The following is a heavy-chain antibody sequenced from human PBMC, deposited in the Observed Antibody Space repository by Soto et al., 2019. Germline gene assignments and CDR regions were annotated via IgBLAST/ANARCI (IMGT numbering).Heavy chain of an antibody. D-gene: IGHD2-8*01. J-gene: IGHJ4*02. CDR2: ISYDGSSK. Sequence: LRLSCAASGFSFSNYGMHWVRQAPGKGLEWVAVISYDGSSKYHADSVKGRFTISRDNSKNTLHLQMNSLRAEDTAVYYCSKDRRGGRAVLDSWGQGTPVTVSS. CDR3: SKDRRGGRAVLDS. CDR1: GFSFSNYG. V-gene: IGHV3-30*18.